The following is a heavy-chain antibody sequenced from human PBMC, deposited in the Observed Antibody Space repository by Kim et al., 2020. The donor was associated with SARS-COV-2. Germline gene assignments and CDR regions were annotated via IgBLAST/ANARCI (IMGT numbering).Heavy chain of an antibody. D-gene: IGHD3-16*02. CDR3: ARDPTALFLSYDYIWGSYRKKPQGRAFDI. J-gene: IGHJ3*02. Sequence: SETLSLTCTVSGGSISSGDYYWSWIRQPPGKGLEWSGYIYYSGSTYYNPSLKSRVTISVDTSKNQFSLKLSSVTAADTAVYYCARDPTALFLSYDYIWGSYRKKPQGRAFDIWGQGTMVTVSS. CDR2: IYYSGST. CDR1: GGSISSGDYY. V-gene: IGHV4-30-4*01.